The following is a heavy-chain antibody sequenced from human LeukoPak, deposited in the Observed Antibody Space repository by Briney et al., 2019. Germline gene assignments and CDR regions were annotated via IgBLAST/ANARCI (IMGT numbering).Heavy chain of an antibody. CDR1: RFTFSTYS. J-gene: IGHJ4*02. CDR3: ARMNYVSSGWGAPFDS. V-gene: IGHV3-48*04. CDR2: ISTSGSRI. D-gene: IGHD1-7*01. Sequence: GGSLRLSCAASRFTFSTYSMNWVRQTPGRGLEWVSYISTSGSRIDYADSVKGRFTISRDNAKNSLYLQMNSLRAEDTAVYYCARMNYVSSGWGAPFDSWGQGTLVTVSS.